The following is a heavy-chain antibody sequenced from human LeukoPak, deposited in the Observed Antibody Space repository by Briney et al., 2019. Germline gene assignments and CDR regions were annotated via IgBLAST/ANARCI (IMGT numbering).Heavy chain of an antibody. D-gene: IGHD6-13*01. Sequence: ASVKVSCKPSGYSFTRYYIHWVRQAPGQGLERMGWINPSSGGTEYAQKFQGRVTMTGDTSISTAYMELSRLRSDDTAVYYCARDRGSSWYVDYWGEGTLVTVSS. CDR1: GYSFTRYY. CDR3: ARDRGSSWYVDY. CDR2: INPSSGGT. V-gene: IGHV1-2*02. J-gene: IGHJ4*02.